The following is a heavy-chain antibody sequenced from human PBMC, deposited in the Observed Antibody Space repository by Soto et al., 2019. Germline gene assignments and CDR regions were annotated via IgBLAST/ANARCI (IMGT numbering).Heavy chain of an antibody. CDR2: ISYDGSNK. J-gene: IGHJ4*02. Sequence: GGSLRLSCAASGFTFSSYAMHWVRQAPGKGLEWVAVISYDGSNKYYADSVKGRFTISRDNSKNTLYLQMNSLRAEDTAVYYCARGIETGTTVNLDYWGQGTLVTVSS. CDR1: GFTFSSYA. CDR3: ARGIETGTTVNLDY. V-gene: IGHV3-30-3*01. D-gene: IGHD1-7*01.